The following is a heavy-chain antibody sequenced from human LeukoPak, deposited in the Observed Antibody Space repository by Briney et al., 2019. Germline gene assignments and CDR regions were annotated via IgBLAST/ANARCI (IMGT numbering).Heavy chain of an antibody. CDR3: ARAENIVVVPAAIFDP. CDR2: INPNSGGT. CDR1: GYTFTGYY. Sequence: ASVKVSCKASGYTFTGYYMHWVRQAPGQGLEWMGWINPNSGGTNYAQKFQGRVTMTRDTSISTAYMELSRLRSDGTAVYYGARAENIVVVPAAIFDPWGQGTLVTVSS. D-gene: IGHD2-2*02. J-gene: IGHJ5*02. V-gene: IGHV1-2*02.